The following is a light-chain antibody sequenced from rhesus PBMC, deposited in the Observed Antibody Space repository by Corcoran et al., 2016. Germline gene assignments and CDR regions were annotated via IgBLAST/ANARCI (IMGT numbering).Light chain of an antibody. CDR3: SSDAGSNTLL. CDR1: SSDIGGYNY. Sequence: QAALTQPRSVSGSPGQAVTIPCTGTSSDIGGYNYVSWYQQHPGTAPKLMIYEVSKRPSEVSDRFSGSKSGNTASLTISGLQAEDEADYYCSSDAGSNTLLFGGGTRLTVL. J-gene: IGLJ3*01. CDR2: EVS. V-gene: IGLV2-32*02.